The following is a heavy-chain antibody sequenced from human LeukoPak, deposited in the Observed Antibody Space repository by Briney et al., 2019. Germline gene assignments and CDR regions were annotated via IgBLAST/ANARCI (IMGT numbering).Heavy chain of an antibody. CDR1: GYSFTNYW. V-gene: IGHV5-51*01. D-gene: IGHD1-1*01. CDR3: VRPESAGTKYRFDY. Sequence: GESLKISCKGSGYSFTNYWIGWVRQMPGKGLEWMGIIYPGDSDTRHSPSFQGQVTISVDTSKNHVSLNLTSVTAADTAVYYCVRPESAGTKYRFDYWGQGALVTVSS. J-gene: IGHJ4*02. CDR2: IYPGDSDT.